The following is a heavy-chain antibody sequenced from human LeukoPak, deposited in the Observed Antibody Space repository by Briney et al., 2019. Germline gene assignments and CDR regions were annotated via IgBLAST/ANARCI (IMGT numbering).Heavy chain of an antibody. CDR1: GFTFSSYS. J-gene: IGHJ4*02. CDR3: ARDKLVRWRGVDY. Sequence: GGSLRLSCAASGFTFSSYSMNWVRQAPGKGLEWVSSISSSSSYIYYADSVKGRFTISRDNAKNSLYLQMNSLRAEDTAVYYCARDKLVRWRGVDYWGQGTLVTVSS. V-gene: IGHV3-21*01. CDR2: ISSSSSYI. D-gene: IGHD6-6*01.